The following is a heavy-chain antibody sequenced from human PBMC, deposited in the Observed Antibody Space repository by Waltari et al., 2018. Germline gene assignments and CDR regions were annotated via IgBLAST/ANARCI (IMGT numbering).Heavy chain of an antibody. Sequence: QVQLVQSGAEVLKPGASVKVSCQASGYTFINYEINWVRQAAGQGLEWMGVVNPNNGATAYAQKFQGRITMTWDTSISTAYMELTNLRSDDTAVLYCARGRDVFANFDYNWFDPWGQGTLVTVSS. V-gene: IGHV1-8*02. D-gene: IGHD2-21*01. CDR2: VNPNNGAT. J-gene: IGHJ5*02. CDR3: ARGRDVFANFDYNWFDP. CDR1: GYTFINYE.